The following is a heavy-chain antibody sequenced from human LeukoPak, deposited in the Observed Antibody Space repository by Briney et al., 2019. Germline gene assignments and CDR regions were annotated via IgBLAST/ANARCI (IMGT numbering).Heavy chain of an antibody. CDR2: IDQSGST. J-gene: IGHJ5*02. CDR3: ARGLRSIYYFPASGFDWFDP. D-gene: IGHD3-22*01. V-gene: IGHV4-4*02. Sequence: SETLSLTCTVSGGSISSSNWWSWVRQPPGKGLEWIGEIDQSGSTNYNPFLKSRVTISVDKSKNQFSLKLNSVTAADTAVYYCARGLRSIYYFPASGFDWFDPWGQGTLVTVSS. CDR1: GGSISSSNW.